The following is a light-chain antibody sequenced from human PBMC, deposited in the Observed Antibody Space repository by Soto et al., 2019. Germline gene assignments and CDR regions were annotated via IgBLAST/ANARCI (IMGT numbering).Light chain of an antibody. CDR1: QSVSRY. J-gene: IGKJ2*01. CDR3: QQRSNWPYT. Sequence: EIVLTQSPATLSLSPGERATLSCRASQSVSRYLGWHQQKPGQAPRLLIYDASNRATGIPARFSGSGSGTDFTLTISSLEPEDSAVYYCQQRSNWPYTFGQGTKLEIK. CDR2: DAS. V-gene: IGKV3-11*01.